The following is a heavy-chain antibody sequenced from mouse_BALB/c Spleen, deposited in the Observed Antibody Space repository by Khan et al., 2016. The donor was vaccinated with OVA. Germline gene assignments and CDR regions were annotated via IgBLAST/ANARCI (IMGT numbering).Heavy chain of an antibody. D-gene: IGHD1-1*01. V-gene: IGHV9-1*02. CDR3: GRTGEVLLYGGYIDV. CDR1: GYTFTNYG. J-gene: IGHJ1*01. CDR2: INTNTGET. Sequence: QIQLVQSGPELKKPGETVKISCKASGYTFTNYGVNWVKQAPEKGLKWMGWINTNTGETTYGDDFKGRFAFSLETSASTAYLQINRLKNEDMAKYFCGRTGEVLLYGGYIDVWGAGTTVTVSS.